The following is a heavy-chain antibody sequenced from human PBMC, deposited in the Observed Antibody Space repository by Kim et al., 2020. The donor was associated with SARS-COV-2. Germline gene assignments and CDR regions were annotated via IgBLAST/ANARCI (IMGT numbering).Heavy chain of an antibody. CDR1: GGSVSSGSYY. Sequence: SETLSLTCTVSGGSVSSGSYYWSWIRQPPGKGLEWIGYIYYSGSTNYNPSLKSRVTISVDTSKNQFSLKLSSVTAADTAVYYCARGYCCGVSCQDYWGQG. D-gene: IGHD2-15*01. V-gene: IGHV4-61*01. J-gene: IGHJ4*02. CDR2: IYYSGST. CDR3: ARGYCCGVSCQDY.